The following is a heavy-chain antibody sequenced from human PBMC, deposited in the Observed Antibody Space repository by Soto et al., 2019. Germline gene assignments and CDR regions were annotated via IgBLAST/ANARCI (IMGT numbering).Heavy chain of an antibody. CDR1: GFTFSSYA. V-gene: IGHV3-23*01. D-gene: IGHD3-10*01. J-gene: IGHJ4*02. Sequence: GGSLRLSCAASGFTFSSYAMSWVRQAPGKGLEWVSAISGSGGSTYYADSVKGRFTISRDNSKNTLYLQMNSLRAEDTAVYYCAKDLTGSGSYRLRFGYYFDYWGQGTLVTVSS. CDR3: AKDLTGSGSYRLRFGYYFDY. CDR2: ISGSGGST.